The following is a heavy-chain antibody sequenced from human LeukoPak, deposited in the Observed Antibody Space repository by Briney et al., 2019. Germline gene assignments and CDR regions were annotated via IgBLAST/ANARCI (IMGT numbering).Heavy chain of an antibody. V-gene: IGHV3-23*01. J-gene: IGHJ5*02. CDR3: AKAGGRGWSNWFDP. Sequence: GGSLRLSCAASGLTFSSYAMSWVRQAPGKGLEWVSAISGSGGSTYYADSVKGRFTISRDNSKNTLFLQMNSLRVEDTAVYYCAKAGGRGWSNWFDPWGQGTQVTVSS. CDR1: GLTFSSYA. CDR2: ISGSGGST. D-gene: IGHD6-19*01.